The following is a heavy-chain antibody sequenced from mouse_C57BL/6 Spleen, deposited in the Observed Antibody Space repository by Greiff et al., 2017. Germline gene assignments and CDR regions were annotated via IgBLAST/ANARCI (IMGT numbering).Heavy chain of an antibody. CDR2: ISSGSSTI. V-gene: IGHV5-17*01. J-gene: IGHJ1*03. D-gene: IGHD2-4*01. CDR3: ARPGDYDGGRYFDV. Sequence: EVQVVESGGGLVKPGGSLKLSCAASGFTFSDYGMHWVRQAPEKGLEWVAYISSGSSTIYYADTVKGRFTISRDNAKNTLFLQMTSLRSEDTAMYYCARPGDYDGGRYFDVWGTGTTVTVSS. CDR1: GFTFSDYG.